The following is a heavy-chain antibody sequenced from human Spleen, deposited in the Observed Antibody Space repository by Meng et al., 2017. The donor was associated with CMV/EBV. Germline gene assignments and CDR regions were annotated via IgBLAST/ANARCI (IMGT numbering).Heavy chain of an antibody. Sequence: ASVKVSCKASGYTFTGHYMHWVRQAPGQGLEWMGWINPNSGDTNYAQKFQGRVTMTRDTSISTVYMELGRLSSDDTAVYYCARDTPSLSWYDDAFDIWGQGTMVTVSS. CDR1: GYTFTGHY. CDR3: ARDTPSLSWYDDAFDI. CDR2: INPNSGDT. D-gene: IGHD6-13*01. J-gene: IGHJ3*02. V-gene: IGHV1-2*02.